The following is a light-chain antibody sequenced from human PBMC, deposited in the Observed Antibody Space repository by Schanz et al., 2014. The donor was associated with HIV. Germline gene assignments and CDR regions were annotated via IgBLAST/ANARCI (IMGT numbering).Light chain of an antibody. CDR1: QSVNSD. Sequence: EIVMTQSPATLSVSPGERVTLSCRASQSVNSDLAWYQQKPGQPPRLLIYDTSKRAIGIPARFSGSGSETDFTLTIRGLEPEDFAVYYCQQYDPSPRSFTFGPGTRVGIK. CDR2: DTS. J-gene: IGKJ3*01. V-gene: IGKV3D-15*01. CDR3: QQYDPSPRSFT.